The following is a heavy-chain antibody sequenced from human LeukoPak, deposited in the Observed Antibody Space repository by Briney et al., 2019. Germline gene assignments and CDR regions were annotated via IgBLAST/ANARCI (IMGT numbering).Heavy chain of an antibody. Sequence: GGSLRLSCAASGFTFSSYSMNWVRQAPRKGLEWVSYISSSSSTIYYADSVKGRFTISRDSAKNSLYLQMNSLRAEDTAVYYCARVKWVVTKAFDIWGQGTMVTVSS. D-gene: IGHD2-21*02. CDR2: ISSSSSTI. CDR1: GFTFSSYS. V-gene: IGHV3-48*04. J-gene: IGHJ3*02. CDR3: ARVKWVVTKAFDI.